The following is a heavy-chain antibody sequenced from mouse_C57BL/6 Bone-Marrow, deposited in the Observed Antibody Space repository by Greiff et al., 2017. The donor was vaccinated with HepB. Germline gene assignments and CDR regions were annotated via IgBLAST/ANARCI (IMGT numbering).Heavy chain of an antibody. D-gene: IGHD1-1*01. CDR1: GFTFSSYA. CDR2: ISDGGSYT. Sequence: EVKLMESGGGLVKPGGSLKLSCAASGFTFSSYAMSWVRQTPEKRLEWVATISDGGSYTYYPDNVKGRFTISRDNAKNNLYLQMSHLKSEDTAMYYCARGGTTVVATYWYFDVWGTGTTVTVSS. CDR3: ARGGTTVVATYWYFDV. V-gene: IGHV5-4*03. J-gene: IGHJ1*03.